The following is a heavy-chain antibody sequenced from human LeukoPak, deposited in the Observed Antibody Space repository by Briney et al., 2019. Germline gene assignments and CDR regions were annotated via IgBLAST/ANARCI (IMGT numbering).Heavy chain of an antibody. J-gene: IGHJ3*02. CDR2: IYTSGST. V-gene: IGHV4-4*09. D-gene: IGHD1-26*01. Sequence: SETLSLTCTVSGDSISGYYWSWIRQPPGKGLEWIGYIYTSGSTNYNPSLKSRVTISVDTSKNQFSLKLSSVTAADTAVYYCARQEPAVGDAFDIWGQGTMVTVSS. CDR3: ARQEPAVGDAFDI. CDR1: GDSISGYY.